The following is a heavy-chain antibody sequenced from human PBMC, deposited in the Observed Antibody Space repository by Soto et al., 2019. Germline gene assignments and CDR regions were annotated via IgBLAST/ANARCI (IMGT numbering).Heavy chain of an antibody. CDR2: IYYSGST. CDR1: GCSISSYY. Sequence: NPSETLSLTCTVSGCSISSYYWSWIRQPPGKGLEWIGYIYYSGSTNYNPSLKSRVTISVDTSKNQFSLKLSSVTAADTAVYYCATMIAPTYSGYDGNWFDPWGQGTLVTVSS. V-gene: IGHV4-59*01. CDR3: ATMIAPTYSGYDGNWFDP. D-gene: IGHD5-12*01. J-gene: IGHJ5*02.